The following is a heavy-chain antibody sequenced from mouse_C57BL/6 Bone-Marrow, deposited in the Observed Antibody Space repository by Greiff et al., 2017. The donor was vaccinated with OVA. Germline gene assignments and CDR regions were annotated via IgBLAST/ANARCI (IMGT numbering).Heavy chain of an antibody. D-gene: IGHD4-1*01. CDR2: INPNYGTT. V-gene: IGHV1-39*01. J-gene: IGHJ3*01. CDR1: GYTFTDYN. Sequence: EVQLQQSGPELVKPGASVEIPCKASGYTFTDYNMDWVKQSHGKSLEWIGVINPNYGTTSYNQKFKGKATLTVDQSSSTAYMQLNSLTSEDSAVYYCARSGAWFAYWGQGTLVTVSA. CDR3: ARSGAWFAY.